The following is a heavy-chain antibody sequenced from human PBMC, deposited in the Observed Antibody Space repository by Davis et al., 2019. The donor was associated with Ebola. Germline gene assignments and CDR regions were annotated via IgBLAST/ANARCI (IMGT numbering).Heavy chain of an antibody. J-gene: IGHJ4*02. CDR2: IRYAGSDQ. V-gene: IGHV3-30*02. Sequence: GESLKISCAASGFTFSSYGMHWVRQAPGKGLEWVAFIRYAGSDQYYADSVKGRFTISRDNSKNTLYLQMNSLRAEDTAVYYCARRADYWGQGTLVTVSS. CDR1: GFTFSSYG. CDR3: ARRADY.